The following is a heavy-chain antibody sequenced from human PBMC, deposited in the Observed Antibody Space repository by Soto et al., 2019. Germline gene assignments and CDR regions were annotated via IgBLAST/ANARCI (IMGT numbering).Heavy chain of an antibody. J-gene: IGHJ6*03. CDR2: IWYDGSNK. CDR3: ASRHCSSTSCPTGYYYYMDV. V-gene: IGHV3-33*01. Sequence: SGGSLRLSCAASGFTFSSYDMHWVRQAPGKGLEWVAVIWYDGSNKYYADSVKGRFTISRDNSKNTLYLQMNSLRAEDTAVYYCASRHCSSTSCPTGYYYYMDVWGKGTTVTVSS. CDR1: GFTFSSYD. D-gene: IGHD2-2*01.